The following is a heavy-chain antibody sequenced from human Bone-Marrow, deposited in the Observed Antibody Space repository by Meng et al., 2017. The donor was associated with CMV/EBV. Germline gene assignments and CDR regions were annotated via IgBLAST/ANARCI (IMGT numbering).Heavy chain of an antibody. CDR3: AREGAYCGGDCYQGLDY. CDR2: ISPNNGAT. D-gene: IGHD2-21*01. CDR1: GYTFTDYR. J-gene: IGHJ4*02. V-gene: IGHV1-2*02. Sequence: ASVKVSCKASGYTFTDYRMHWVRQAPGQGLEWVGWISPNNGATNYAQNFQGRVTMTRDTSISTVYMELSRLRSDDTAVYYCAREGAYCGGDCYQGLDYWGQGTLVTVSS.